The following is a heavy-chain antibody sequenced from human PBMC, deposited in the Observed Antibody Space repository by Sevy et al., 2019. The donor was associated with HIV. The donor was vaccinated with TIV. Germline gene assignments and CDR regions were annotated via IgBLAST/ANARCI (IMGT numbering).Heavy chain of an antibody. J-gene: IGHJ6*03. CDR3: ARDRAAAGIPFFNYYYMDV. Sequence: SQTLSLTCAISGDSVSSNSAAWNWIRQSPSRGLEWLGRTYYRSKWYNDYAVSVKSRITLNPDTSKNQFSLQLNSVTPEDTAVYYCARDRAAAGIPFFNYYYMDVWGKGTTVTVSS. CDR1: GDSVSSNSAA. V-gene: IGHV6-1*01. CDR2: TYYRSKWYN. D-gene: IGHD6-13*01.